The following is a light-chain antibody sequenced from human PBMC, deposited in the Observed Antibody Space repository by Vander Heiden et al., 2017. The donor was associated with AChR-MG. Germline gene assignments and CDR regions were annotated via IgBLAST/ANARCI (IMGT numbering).Light chain of an antibody. CDR1: SSNIGAGFD. J-gene: IGLJ2*01. CDR2: GNT. V-gene: IGLV1-40*01. CDR3: QSYDSSLSALV. Sequence: QSVLTQPPSVSGAPGQRVPISCTGDSSNIGAGFDVHWYHQLPGTAPKLLMYGNTNRPSGVPDRFSGSKSGTSVSLAITGLQAEDEADYYCQSYDSSLSALVFGGGTKLTVL.